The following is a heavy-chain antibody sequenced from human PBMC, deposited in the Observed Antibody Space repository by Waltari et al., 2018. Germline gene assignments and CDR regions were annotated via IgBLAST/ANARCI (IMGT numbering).Heavy chain of an antibody. J-gene: IGHJ6*02. CDR2: KKQDGSEK. Sequence: EVQLVESGGGLVQPGGSLRLSCAASGFTFSSYWMSWVRQAPGQGMEWVANKKQDGSEKYYVDSGKGRFTISRDNAKNSLYLQMNSLRAEDTAVYYCARDTVVVPAAIRPVYYYYGMDVWGQGTTVTVSS. D-gene: IGHD2-2*01. CDR1: GFTFSSYW. CDR3: ARDTVVVPAAIRPVYYYYGMDV. V-gene: IGHV3-7*01.